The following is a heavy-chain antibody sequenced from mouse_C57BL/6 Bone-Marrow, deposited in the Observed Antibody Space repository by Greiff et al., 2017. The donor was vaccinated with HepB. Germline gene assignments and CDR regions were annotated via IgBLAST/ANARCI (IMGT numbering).Heavy chain of an antibody. CDR2: INPSNGGT. D-gene: IGHD1-1*01. V-gene: IGHV1-53*01. CDR1: GYTFTSYW. J-gene: IGHJ4*01. CDR3: ARWRVTTVERVYAMDY. Sequence: VQLQQPGTELVKPGASVKLSCKASGYTFTSYWMHWVKQRPGQGLEWIGNINPSNGGTNSNEKFKSKATLTVDKSSSTAYMQLSSLTSEDSAVYYCARWRVTTVERVYAMDYWGQGTSVTVSS.